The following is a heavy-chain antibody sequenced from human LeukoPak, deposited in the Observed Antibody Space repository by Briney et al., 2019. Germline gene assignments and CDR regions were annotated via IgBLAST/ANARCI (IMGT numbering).Heavy chain of an antibody. V-gene: IGHV3-48*03. CDR3: AREAAADVFAI. J-gene: IGHJ3*02. Sequence: SGGSLRLSCAASRFTFSSYEMNWVRQTPGKGLEWVSYISSSGSTISYADSVKGRFTISRDNAKNSLYLQMNSLRADDTAVYYCAREAAADVFAIWGQGTMVTVSS. CDR2: ISSSGSTI. CDR1: RFTFSSYE. D-gene: IGHD6-13*01.